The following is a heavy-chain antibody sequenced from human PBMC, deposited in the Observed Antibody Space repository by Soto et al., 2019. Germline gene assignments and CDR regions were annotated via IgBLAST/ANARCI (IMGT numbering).Heavy chain of an antibody. Sequence: GGSLRLSCAASGFTFSSYWMSWVRQAPGKGLEWVANIKQDGRQKYYVDSVKGGFSISRDNAKNSLYLQMNSLRAEDTAVYYSAVGYCSSTSCPATYYYYYMDVWGKGTTVTVSS. D-gene: IGHD2-2*01. CDR1: GFTFSSYW. V-gene: IGHV3-7*01. CDR3: AVGYCSSTSCPATYYYYYMDV. CDR2: IKQDGRQK. J-gene: IGHJ6*03.